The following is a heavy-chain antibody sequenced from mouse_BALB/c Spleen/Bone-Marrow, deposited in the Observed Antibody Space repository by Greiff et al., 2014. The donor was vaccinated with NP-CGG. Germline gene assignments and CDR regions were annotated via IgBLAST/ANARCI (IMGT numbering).Heavy chain of an antibody. D-gene: IGHD1-1*01. CDR1: GFNIKDTY. Sequence: VQLQQSGAELVKPGASVKLSCTASGFNIKDTYMHWVKQRPEQGPEWIGRIDPANGNTKYDPKFQGKATITADTSSNTAYLQLSSLTSEDTAVYYCAIYYYGSSEFAYWGQGTLVTVSA. CDR3: AIYYYGSSEFAY. V-gene: IGHV14-3*02. J-gene: IGHJ3*01. CDR2: IDPANGNT.